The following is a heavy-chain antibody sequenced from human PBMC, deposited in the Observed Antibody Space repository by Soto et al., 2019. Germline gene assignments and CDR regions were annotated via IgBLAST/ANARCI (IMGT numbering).Heavy chain of an antibody. V-gene: IGHV4-30-4*01. J-gene: IGHJ6*02. CDR1: GDSISSGNKY. D-gene: IGHD3-16*01. Sequence: SETLSLTCTVSGDSISSGNKYWSWIRQPPGKGLEWIGYIFSSGTTYYNPSLKSRLTMSLDASQNQFSLKLNSLTDADTAVYFCARVPSPFDYYYAMEVWGQGTTVTAS. CDR2: IFSSGTT. CDR3: ARVPSPFDYYYAMEV.